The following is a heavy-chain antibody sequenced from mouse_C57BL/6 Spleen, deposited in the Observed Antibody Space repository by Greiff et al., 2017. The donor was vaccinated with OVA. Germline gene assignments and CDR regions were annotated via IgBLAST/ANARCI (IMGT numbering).Heavy chain of an antibody. CDR3: ERSGKKCDPYYCDY. Sequence: VQLQQSGPELVKPGASVKIPCTASGYTFTDYNMDWVNQSHGKSLEWIGDINPNNGGTIYNQTFKGKSTLTVDKSSSTSYMELRSLTSAYTAVHNCERSGKKCDPYYCDYCGQGTTLTVSS. CDR1: GYTFTDYN. V-gene: IGHV1-18*01. D-gene: IGHD1-3*01. CDR2: INPNNGGT. J-gene: IGHJ2*01.